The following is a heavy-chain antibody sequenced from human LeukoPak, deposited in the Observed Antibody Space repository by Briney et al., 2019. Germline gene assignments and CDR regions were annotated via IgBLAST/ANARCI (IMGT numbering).Heavy chain of an antibody. D-gene: IGHD3-9*01. CDR2: INSDGSTT. J-gene: IGHJ4*02. CDR1: GFTFSSSW. Sequence: PGGSLRLSCADSGFTFSSSWMHWVRQAPGKGLVWVSHINSDGSTTTYADSVRGRFTISRDNAKNSLYLQMSSLRDEDTAVYYCAREALRYFDLWGQGTLVTVSS. CDR3: AREALRYFDL. V-gene: IGHV3-74*03.